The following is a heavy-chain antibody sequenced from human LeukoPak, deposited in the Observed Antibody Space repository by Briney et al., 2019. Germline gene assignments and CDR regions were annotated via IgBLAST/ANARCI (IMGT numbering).Heavy chain of an antibody. D-gene: IGHD3-16*01. J-gene: IGHJ4*02. CDR1: GGSFSGYY. V-gene: IGHV4-34*01. CDR3: ARDPHGSMIPK. Sequence: SETLSLTCAVYGGSFSGYYWSWIRQPPGKGLEWIGEINHSGSTNYNPSLKSRVTISVDTSKNQFSLKLSSVTAADTAVYYCARDPHGSMIPKWGQGTLVTVSS. CDR2: INHSGST.